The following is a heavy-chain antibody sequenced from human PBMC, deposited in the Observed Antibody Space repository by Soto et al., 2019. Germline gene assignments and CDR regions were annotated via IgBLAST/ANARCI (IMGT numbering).Heavy chain of an antibody. CDR3: ARDPGAASFDF. J-gene: IGHJ4*02. Sequence: ASVKVSCKASGYTFTNYGISWVRQAPGEGLEWVGWINTSNDNKLYAQKLQGRLTLTTDTSTSTAYMDLTTPRSDDTAVYFCARDPGAASFDFWAQGTLVTVSS. CDR2: INTSNDNK. D-gene: IGHD2-15*01. CDR1: GYTFTNYG. V-gene: IGHV1-18*01.